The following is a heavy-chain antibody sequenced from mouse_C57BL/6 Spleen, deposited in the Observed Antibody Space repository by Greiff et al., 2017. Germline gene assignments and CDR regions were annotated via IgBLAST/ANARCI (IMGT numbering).Heavy chain of an antibody. CDR3: TTKGIYYGNYEGNYYAMDY. CDR2: IDPENGDT. J-gene: IGHJ4*01. V-gene: IGHV14-4*01. D-gene: IGHD2-1*01. Sequence: EVQLQQSGAELVRPGASVKLSCTASGFNIKDDYMHWVKQRPEQGLEWIGWIDPENGDTEYASKFQGKATITADTSSNTAYLQLSSLTSEDTAVYYCTTKGIYYGNYEGNYYAMDYWGQGTSVTVSS. CDR1: GFNIKDDY.